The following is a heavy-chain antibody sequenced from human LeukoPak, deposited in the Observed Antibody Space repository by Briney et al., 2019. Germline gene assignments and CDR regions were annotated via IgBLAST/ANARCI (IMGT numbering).Heavy chain of an antibody. CDR2: IYYSGST. CDR1: GGSISSYY. D-gene: IGHD3-10*01. Sequence: SSETLSLTCTVSGGSISSYYWSWIRQPPGKGLEWIGYIYYSGSTNYNPSLKSRVTISVDTSKNQFSLKLSSVTAADTAVYYCASLYGSGSHYFDYWGQGTLVTVSS. V-gene: IGHV4-59*08. CDR3: ASLYGSGSHYFDY. J-gene: IGHJ4*02.